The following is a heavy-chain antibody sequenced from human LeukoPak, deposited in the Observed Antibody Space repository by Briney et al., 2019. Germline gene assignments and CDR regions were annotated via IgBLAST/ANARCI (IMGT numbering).Heavy chain of an antibody. CDR1: GFTFSSYW. J-gene: IGHJ3*02. Sequence: GGSLRLSCAASGFTFSSYWMHWVRQAPGKGLVWVSRINSDGSSTSYADSVKGRFTISRDNAKNTLYLQMNSLRAADTAVYYCARSDGYGLVGIWGQGTMVTVSS. V-gene: IGHV3-74*01. CDR3: ARSDGYGLVGI. CDR2: INSDGSST. D-gene: IGHD3-10*01.